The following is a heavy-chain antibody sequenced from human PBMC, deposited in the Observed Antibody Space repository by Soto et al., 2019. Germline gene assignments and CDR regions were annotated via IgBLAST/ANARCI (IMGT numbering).Heavy chain of an antibody. J-gene: IGHJ4*02. V-gene: IGHV3-30*03. CDR3: ARGFNWLDY. CDR2: ISYDGNNK. Sequence: PGGSLRLSCAASGFTFRTNAMHWVRQAPGKGLEWVAVISYDGNNKYYADSVKGRFTISRDNSKNTLYLQMNSLRAEDTAVYYCARGFNWLDYWGQGTLVTVSS. CDR1: GFTFRTNA. D-gene: IGHD5-12*01.